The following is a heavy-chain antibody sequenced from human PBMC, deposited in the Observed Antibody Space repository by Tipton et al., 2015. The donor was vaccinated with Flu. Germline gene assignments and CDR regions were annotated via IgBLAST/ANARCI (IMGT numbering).Heavy chain of an antibody. V-gene: IGHV4-39*07. D-gene: IGHD3-10*01. CDR2: IYHYGST. J-gene: IGHJ4*02. Sequence: TLSLTCIVSGGSISSVNYYWGWIRQPSGKGLEWIGSIYHYGSTYYSPSLKSRVSISLDKSENQFSLRLSSVTAADTAIYYCAADYYGSGSYYDIDYWGQGTLVTVSS. CDR1: GGSISSVNYY. CDR3: AADYYGSGSYYDIDY.